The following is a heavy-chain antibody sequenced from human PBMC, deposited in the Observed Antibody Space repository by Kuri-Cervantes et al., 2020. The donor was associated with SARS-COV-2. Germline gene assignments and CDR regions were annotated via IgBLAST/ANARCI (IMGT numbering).Heavy chain of an antibody. CDR2: IYYSGST. V-gene: IGHV4-59*08. J-gene: IGHJ3*02. CDR1: GGSISSYY. D-gene: IGHD1-1*01. Sequence: SETLSLTCTVSGGSISSYYWSWIRQPPGKGLEWIGYIYYSGSTNYNPSLKSRVTISVDTSKNQFSLKLSSVTAADTAMYYCARATSLVPTFDIWGQGTTVTVSS. CDR3: ARATSLVPTFDI.